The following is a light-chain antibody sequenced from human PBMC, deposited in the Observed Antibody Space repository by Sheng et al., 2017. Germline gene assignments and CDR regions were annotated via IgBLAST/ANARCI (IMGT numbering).Light chain of an antibody. J-gene: IGKJ1*01. CDR1: QSVSSY. CDR3: QQYGASPWT. Sequence: EIVLTQSPATLSLSPGERATLSCRASQSVSSYLAWYQQKPGQAPRLLIYGASSRATGIPDRFSGSGSGTDFTLTISRLDPEDFAVYYCQQYGASPWTFGQGTKVEIK. CDR2: GAS. V-gene: IGKV3-20*01.